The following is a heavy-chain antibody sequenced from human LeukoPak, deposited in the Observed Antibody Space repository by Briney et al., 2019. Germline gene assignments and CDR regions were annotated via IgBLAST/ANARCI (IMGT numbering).Heavy chain of an antibody. CDR1: GFSISSGHY. V-gene: IGHV4-38-2*02. J-gene: IGHJ4*02. CDR3: ATIFIRNGYSSYFDC. D-gene: IGHD5-18*01. CDR2: VYQSGTT. Sequence: KPSETLSPTCTVSGFSISSGHYWGWVRQPPGAGLEWIGSVYQSGTTYYTPSLKSRVTTSVDMSKNQFSLRLRPVTAADTAVYYCATIFIRNGYSSYFDCWGQGTLVTVSS.